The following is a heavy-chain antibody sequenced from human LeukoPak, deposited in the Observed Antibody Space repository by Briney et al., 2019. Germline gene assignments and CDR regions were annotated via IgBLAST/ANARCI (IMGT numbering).Heavy chain of an antibody. Sequence: SETLSHTCTVSGGSISSSSYYWGWIRQPPGKGLEWIGSIYYSGSTYYNPSLKSRVTISVDTSKHQFSLKLSSVTAADTAVYYCARHVPGRITTYYYGSGSFEWFAPWGQGTLVTVSS. J-gene: IGHJ5*02. CDR3: ARHVPGRITTYYYGSGSFEWFAP. CDR2: IYYSGST. V-gene: IGHV4-39*01. CDR1: GGSISSSSYY. D-gene: IGHD3-10*01.